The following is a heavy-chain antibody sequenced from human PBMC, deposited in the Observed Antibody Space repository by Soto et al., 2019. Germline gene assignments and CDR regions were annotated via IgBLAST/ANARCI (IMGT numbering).Heavy chain of an antibody. J-gene: IGHJ6*02. Sequence: SETLSLTCAVSGGSISSSNWWSWVRQPPGKGLEWIGEIYHSGSTNYNPSLKSRVTISVDKSKNQFSLKLSSVTAADTAVYYCARLVVVAATSGTHYYYGMDVWGQGTTVTVSS. V-gene: IGHV4-4*02. CDR3: ARLVVVAATSGTHYYYGMDV. D-gene: IGHD2-15*01. CDR1: GGSISSSNW. CDR2: IYHSGST.